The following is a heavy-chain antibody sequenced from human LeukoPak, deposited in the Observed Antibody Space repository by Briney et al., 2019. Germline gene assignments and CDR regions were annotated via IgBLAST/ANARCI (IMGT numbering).Heavy chain of an antibody. CDR1: GGSFSGYY. CDR2: INHSGST. V-gene: IGHV4-34*01. Sequence: SETLSLTCAVYGGSFSGYYWSWIRQPPGKGLEWIGEINHSGSTNYNPSLKSRVTISVDTSKNQFSLKLSSVTAADTAVYYCARHYYYDSSGQGFYWGQGTLVTVSS. CDR3: ARHYYYDSSGQGFY. D-gene: IGHD3-22*01. J-gene: IGHJ4*02.